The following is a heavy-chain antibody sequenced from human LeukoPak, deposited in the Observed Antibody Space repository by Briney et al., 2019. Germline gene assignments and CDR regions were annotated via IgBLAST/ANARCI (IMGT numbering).Heavy chain of an antibody. CDR1: GYTFTSYD. J-gene: IGHJ5*02. D-gene: IGHD4-17*01. V-gene: IGHV1-69*05. Sequence: SVKVSCKASGYTFTSYDINWVRQATGQGLEWMGGIIPIFGTANYAQKFQGRVTITTDESTSTAYMELSSLRSEDTAVYYCAREKDYGDYEGNWFDPWGQGTLVTVSS. CDR2: IIPIFGTA. CDR3: AREKDYGDYEGNWFDP.